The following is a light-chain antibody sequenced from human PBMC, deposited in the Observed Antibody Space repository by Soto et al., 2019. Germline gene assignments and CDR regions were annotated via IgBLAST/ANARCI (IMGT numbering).Light chain of an antibody. CDR1: KNDIGVYDF. Sequence: QSVLTQPPSASGSPGQSVTISCTGTKNDIGVYDFVSWYQHHPGKAPRLIIYEVVQRPSGVPDRFSGSKSCNTASPTVSGLQAADEADHFCKSYAGSNTYVFGSGSKVTV. CDR2: EVV. J-gene: IGLJ1*01. V-gene: IGLV2-8*01. CDR3: KSYAGSNTYV.